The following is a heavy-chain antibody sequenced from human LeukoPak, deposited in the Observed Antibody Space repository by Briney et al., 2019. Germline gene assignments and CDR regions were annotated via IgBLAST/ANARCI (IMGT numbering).Heavy chain of an antibody. CDR1: GGSISSSSYY. D-gene: IGHD4-23*01. J-gene: IGHJ4*02. CDR3: ARSSGRWPSLYYFDY. Sequence: SETLSLTCTVPGGSISSSSYYWGWIRQPPGKGLEWIGSIYYSGSTYYNPSLKSRVTISVDTSKNQFSLKLSSVTAADTAVYYCARSSGRWPSLYYFDYWGQGTLVTVSS. V-gene: IGHV4-39*07. CDR2: IYYSGST.